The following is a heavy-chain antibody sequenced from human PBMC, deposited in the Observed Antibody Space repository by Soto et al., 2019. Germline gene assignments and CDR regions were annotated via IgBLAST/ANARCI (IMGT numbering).Heavy chain of an antibody. Sequence: PGGSLRLSCAASGFTFSDFAPHWVRQAPGRGLEWVALISFDGDGKYYTDSVKGRFTIARDSSKNTLYLQMNSLRAEDTAVYYCARATRITIFGVVNRDYGMDVWGQGTTVTVSS. J-gene: IGHJ6*02. CDR3: ARATRITIFGVVNRDYGMDV. CDR2: ISFDGDGK. D-gene: IGHD3-3*01. V-gene: IGHV3-30-3*01. CDR1: GFTFSDFA.